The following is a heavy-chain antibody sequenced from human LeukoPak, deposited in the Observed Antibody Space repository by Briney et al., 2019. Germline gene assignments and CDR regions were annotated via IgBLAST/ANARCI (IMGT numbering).Heavy chain of an antibody. V-gene: IGHV3-30*03. Sequence: GGSLRLSCAASGFTFSSYGMHWVRQAPGKGLEWVAVISYDGSNKYYGDSVKGRFTISRDNSKNTLYLQMNSLRAEDTAVYYCARSYSEDAFDIWGQGTMVTVSS. CDR2: ISYDGSNK. CDR1: GFTFSSYG. J-gene: IGHJ3*02. CDR3: ARSYSEDAFDI. D-gene: IGHD2-21*01.